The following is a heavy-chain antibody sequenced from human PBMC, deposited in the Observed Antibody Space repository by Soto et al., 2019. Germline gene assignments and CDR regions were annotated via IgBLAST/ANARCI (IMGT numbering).Heavy chain of an antibody. CDR3: AGGGNWGPSSYWYFDL. CDR1: GGSISSGGYY. Sequence: QVQLQESGPGLVKPSQTLSLTCTVSGGSISSGGYYWSWIRQHPGKGLEWIGYIYYSGSTYYNPSLKGRVNLTGETAKDPFSPELRSVTGADTAVYYWAGGGNWGPSSYWYFDLWGRGTLVTVSS. D-gene: IGHD7-27*01. V-gene: IGHV4-31*03. J-gene: IGHJ2*01. CDR2: IYYSGST.